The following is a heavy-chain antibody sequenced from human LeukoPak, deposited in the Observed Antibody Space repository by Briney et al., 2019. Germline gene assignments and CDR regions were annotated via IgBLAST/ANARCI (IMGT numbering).Heavy chain of an antibody. CDR3: ARAPSDWFDP. J-gene: IGHJ5*02. V-gene: IGHV3-7*03. Sequence: GGSLRLSCAASGFTSSSYWMSWVRQAPGKGLEWVANIKQDGSEKYYVDSVKGRFTISRDNAKNSLYLQMNSLRAEDTAVYYCARAPSDWFDPWGQGTLVTVSS. CDR1: GFTSSSYW. CDR2: IKQDGSEK.